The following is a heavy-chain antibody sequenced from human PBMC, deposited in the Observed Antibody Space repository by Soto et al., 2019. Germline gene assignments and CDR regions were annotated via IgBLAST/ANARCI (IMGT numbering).Heavy chain of an antibody. CDR1: GFTVSDNY. CDR2: IYRGTT. Sequence: EVQLVESGGGLVQPGGSLRLSCAASGFTVSDNYMNWVRQAPGKGLEWVAVIYRGTTYYADSVKGRFTISRDNSKNTLYRQMSSLRPEDTAVYYCARDVARRDYDSTGYSFDYWGQGTLVAVSS. J-gene: IGHJ4*02. V-gene: IGHV3-66*01. D-gene: IGHD3-22*01. CDR3: ARDVARRDYDSTGYSFDY.